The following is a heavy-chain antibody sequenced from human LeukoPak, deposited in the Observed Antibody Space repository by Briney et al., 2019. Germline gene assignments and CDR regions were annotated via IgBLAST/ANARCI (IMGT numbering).Heavy chain of an antibody. D-gene: IGHD3-22*01. CDR1: GGSISSSNYY. J-gene: IGHJ4*02. Sequence: PSETLPLTCTVSGGSISSSNYYWGWIRQPPGKGLEWIGNIYYSGSTYYNPSLRSRLTISLDTSKNQFSLTLSSVTAADTAVYYCARLQYYYDSNGYYSLYYFDYWGQGTVVTVSS. V-gene: IGHV4-39*01. CDR2: IYYSGST. CDR3: ARLQYYYDSNGYYSLYYFDY.